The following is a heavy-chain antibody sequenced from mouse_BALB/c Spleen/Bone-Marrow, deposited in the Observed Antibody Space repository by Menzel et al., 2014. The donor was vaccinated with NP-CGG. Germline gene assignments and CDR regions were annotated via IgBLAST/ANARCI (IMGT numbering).Heavy chain of an antibody. D-gene: IGHD1-1*01. J-gene: IGHJ2*01. CDR3: ARLYYYGNFAY. CDR2: INPDSSTI. V-gene: IGHV4-1*02. Sequence: EVNLMESGVGLVQPGGSLKLSCAASGFDFSRYWMSWVRQAPGKGLEWIGEINPDSSTINYTPSLKDKFIISRDNAKNTLYLQMSKVRSEDTSLYYCARLYYYGNFAYWNQATTPTIYS. CDR1: GFDFSRYW.